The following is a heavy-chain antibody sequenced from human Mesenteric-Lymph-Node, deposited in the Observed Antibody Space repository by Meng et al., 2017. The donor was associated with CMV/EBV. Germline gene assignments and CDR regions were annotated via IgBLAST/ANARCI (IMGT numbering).Heavy chain of an antibody. V-gene: IGHV4-30-4*08. Sequence: VSGGSISSVDYYWSWIRQPPGKGLEWIGFIFYSGSTYYKPSLKSRLIISVDTSKNQFSLKLGSVTAADTAVYYCARDSPYIVGAIVYWGQGTLVTVSS. D-gene: IGHD1-26*01. J-gene: IGHJ4*02. CDR1: GGSISSVDYY. CDR2: IFYSGST. CDR3: ARDSPYIVGAIVY.